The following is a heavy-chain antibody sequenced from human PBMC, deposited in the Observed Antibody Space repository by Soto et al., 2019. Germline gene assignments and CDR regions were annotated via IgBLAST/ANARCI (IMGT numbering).Heavy chain of an antibody. CDR2: IYYSGST. Sequence: SETLSLTCTVSGGSISSGGYYWSWIRQHPGKGLEWIGYIYYSGSTYYNPSLKSRVTISVDTSKNQFSLKLSSVTAADTAVYYCASTRNDYGDYVDAFDIWGQGTMVT. D-gene: IGHD4-17*01. J-gene: IGHJ3*02. V-gene: IGHV4-31*03. CDR3: ASTRNDYGDYVDAFDI. CDR1: GGSISSGGYY.